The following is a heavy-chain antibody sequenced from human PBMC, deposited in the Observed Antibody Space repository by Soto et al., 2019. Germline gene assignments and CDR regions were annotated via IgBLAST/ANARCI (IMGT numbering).Heavy chain of an antibody. Sequence: LESGGGLVQPGGSLTLSCAASRFTFSDFAMNWVRQAPGKGPEWVSSIGGTGSDTYYADSVKGRFTISRANSKNMLYLQMDSLRDEDTAVYFCAKDAVPYNGKWDWFDSWGQGTLVIVSS. CDR2: IGGTGSDT. D-gene: IGHD1-20*01. CDR1: RFTFSDFA. CDR3: AKDAVPYNGKWDWFDS. V-gene: IGHV3-23*01. J-gene: IGHJ5*01.